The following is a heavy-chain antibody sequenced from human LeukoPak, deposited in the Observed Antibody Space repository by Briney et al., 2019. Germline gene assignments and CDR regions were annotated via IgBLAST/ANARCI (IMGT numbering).Heavy chain of an antibody. CDR1: GYTFTSYG. CDR2: ISAYNGNT. J-gene: IGHJ6*02. V-gene: IGHV1-18*01. D-gene: IGHD5-24*01. CDR3: ARDGDLEMATIREVNYYYYGMDV. Sequence: ASVKVSCKASGYTFTSYGISWVRQAPGQGLEWMGWISAYNGNTNYAQKLQGRVTMTTDTSTSTAYMELRSLRSDDTAVYYCARDGDLEMATIREVNYYYYGMDVWGQGTTVTVSS.